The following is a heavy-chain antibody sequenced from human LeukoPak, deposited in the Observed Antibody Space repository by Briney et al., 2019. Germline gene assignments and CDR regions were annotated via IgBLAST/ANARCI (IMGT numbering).Heavy chain of an antibody. J-gene: IGHJ4*02. CDR2: ITSDGTST. V-gene: IGHV3-74*01. CDR3: TKTLNY. CDR1: GFTFSNYW. Sequence: PGGSLRLSCAASGFTFSNYWMHWVRQAAGKGLVWVSRITSDGTSTIYAVSVMGRFTISSDNAKNTLYLQMNSLRVDDTAAYYCTKTLNYWGQGPLATVSS.